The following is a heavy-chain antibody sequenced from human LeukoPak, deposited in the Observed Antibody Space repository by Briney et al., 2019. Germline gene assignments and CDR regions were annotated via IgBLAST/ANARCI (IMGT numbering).Heavy chain of an antibody. V-gene: IGHV3-21*01. D-gene: IGHD5-18*01. CDR2: ISSSSSYI. CDR1: GFTFSSYG. J-gene: IGHJ4*02. CDR3: ARERGKIQLWYYFDY. Sequence: GGSLRLSCAASGFTFSSYGMNWVRQAPGKGLEWFSSISSSSSYIYYAGSVKGRFTISRDNAKNSLYLQMNSLRAEDTAVYYCARERGKIQLWYYFDYWGQGTLVTVSS.